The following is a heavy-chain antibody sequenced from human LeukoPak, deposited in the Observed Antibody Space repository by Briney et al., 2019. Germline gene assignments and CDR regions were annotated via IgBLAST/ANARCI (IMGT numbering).Heavy chain of an antibody. CDR2: IIPILGIA. CDR1: GGTFSSYA. CDR3: ARVEQQLVSNWFDP. J-gene: IGHJ5*02. D-gene: IGHD6-13*01. V-gene: IGHV1-69*04. Sequence: AASVKVSCKASGGTFSSYAISWVRQAPGQGLEWMGRIIPILGIANYAQKFQGRVTITADKSTSTAYMELSSLSSEDTAVYYCARVEQQLVSNWFDPWGQGTLVTVSS.